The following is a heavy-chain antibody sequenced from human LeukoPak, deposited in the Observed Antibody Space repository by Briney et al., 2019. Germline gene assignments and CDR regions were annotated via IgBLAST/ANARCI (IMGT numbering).Heavy chain of an antibody. CDR2: IIPIFGTA. CDR3: AFGYGSGRPFDY. CDR1: RYTLTSYA. J-gene: IGHJ4*02. Sequence: SVKVSCKASRYTLTSYAISSVRQAPGQGVEWMGGIIPIFGTANYAQKCQGRFTITADESTSTAYMELSSLRSEDTAVYYCAFGYGSGRPFDYWGQGTLVTVSS. V-gene: IGHV1-69*13. D-gene: IGHD3-10*01.